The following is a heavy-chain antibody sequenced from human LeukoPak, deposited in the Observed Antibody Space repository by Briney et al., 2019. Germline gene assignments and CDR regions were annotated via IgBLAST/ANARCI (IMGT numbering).Heavy chain of an antibody. Sequence: SETLSLTCTVSGGSISSSPYYWGWIRQPPGKGLEWIGTIYYRGSTYSNPSLNSRVTISLDTSKNQFSLRLRSVTAADTALYYCARHYLSDGILSSFDPWGQGTLVTVSS. J-gene: IGHJ5*02. V-gene: IGHV4-39*01. CDR3: ARHYLSDGILSSFDP. CDR2: IYYRGST. D-gene: IGHD1-1*01. CDR1: GGSISSSPYY.